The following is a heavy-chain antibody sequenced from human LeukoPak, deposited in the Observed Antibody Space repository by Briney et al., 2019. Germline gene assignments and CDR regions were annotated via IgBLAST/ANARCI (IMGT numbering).Heavy chain of an antibody. D-gene: IGHD5/OR15-5a*01. CDR1: GFIFSDHA. J-gene: IGHJ4*02. Sequence: GRSLRLSCVASGFIFSDHAFHWVRQSPDRGLEWVALIGSDGTKKYYADSVQGRFTVSRENSKNTLFLQMNTVRADDTAVYFCARQMTSTRLFDSWGQGTLVNVYS. CDR2: IGSDGTKK. CDR3: ARQMTSTRLFDS. V-gene: IGHV3-30*04.